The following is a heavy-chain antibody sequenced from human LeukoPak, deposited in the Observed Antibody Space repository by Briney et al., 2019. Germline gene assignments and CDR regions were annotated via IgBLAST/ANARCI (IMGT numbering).Heavy chain of an antibody. Sequence: SETLSLTCTVSGGSISSSSYYWGWIRQPPGKGLEWIGSIYYSGSTYYNPSLKSRVTISVDTSKNQFSLKLSSVTAADTAVYYCAKCRWFGDFDPWGQGTLVTVSS. V-gene: IGHV4-39*07. CDR2: IYYSGST. CDR1: GGSISSSSYY. D-gene: IGHD3-10*01. J-gene: IGHJ5*02. CDR3: AKCRWFGDFDP.